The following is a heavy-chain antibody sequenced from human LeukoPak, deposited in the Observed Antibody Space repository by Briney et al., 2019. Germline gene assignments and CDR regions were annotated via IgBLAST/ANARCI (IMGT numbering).Heavy chain of an antibody. J-gene: IGHJ4*02. CDR3: ARVAARKFMYCGGDCYSN. D-gene: IGHD2-21*02. Sequence: SWVRQAPGKGLEWIGYIYYSGSTYYNPSLKSRVTISVDTSKNQFSLKLSSVTAADTAVYYCARVAARKFMYCGGDCYSNWGQGTLVTVSS. CDR2: IYYSGST. V-gene: IGHV4-31*02.